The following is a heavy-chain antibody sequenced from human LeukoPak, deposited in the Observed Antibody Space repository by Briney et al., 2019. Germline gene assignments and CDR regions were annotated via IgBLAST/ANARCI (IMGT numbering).Heavy chain of an antibody. D-gene: IGHD3-10*01. V-gene: IGHV4-59*08. CDR1: GGSISSYY. Sequence: SETLSLTCTVSGGSISSYYWSWIRQPPGKGLEWIGYIYYSGSTNYNPSLKSRVTISVDTSKNQFSLKLSSVTAADTAVYYCARHWLDSGTPDRFDYWGQGTLVTVSS. CDR3: ARHWLDSGTPDRFDY. J-gene: IGHJ4*02. CDR2: IYYSGST.